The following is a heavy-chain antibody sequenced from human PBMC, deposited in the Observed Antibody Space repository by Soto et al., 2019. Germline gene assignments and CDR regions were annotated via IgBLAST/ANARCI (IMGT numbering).Heavy chain of an antibody. V-gene: IGHV4-39*01. CDR3: ARSKNRIVGATRQPYYFDY. J-gene: IGHJ4*02. D-gene: IGHD1-26*01. Sequence: SETLSLTCTVSGGSISSSSYYWGWIRQPPGKGLEWIGSIYYSGSTYYNPSLKSRVTISVDTSKNQFSLKLSSVTAADTAVYYCARSKNRIVGATRQPYYFDYWGQGTLVTVSS. CDR2: IYYSGST. CDR1: GGSISSSSYY.